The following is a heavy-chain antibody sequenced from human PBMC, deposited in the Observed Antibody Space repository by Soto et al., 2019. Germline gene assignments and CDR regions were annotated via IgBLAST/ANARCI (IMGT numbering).Heavy chain of an antibody. V-gene: IGHV6-1*01. D-gene: IGHD2-2*01. CDR2: TYYRSKWYN. CDR1: GDSVSSNSAA. J-gene: IGHJ4*02. Sequence: SQTLSLTCAISGDSVSSNSAAWNWIRQSPSRGLEWLGRTYYRSKWYNDYAVSVKSRITINPDTSKNQFSLQLNSVTPEDTAVYYCARDQKCSSTSCRWSSSSGRFDYWGQGTLVTVSS. CDR3: ARDQKCSSTSCRWSSSSGRFDY.